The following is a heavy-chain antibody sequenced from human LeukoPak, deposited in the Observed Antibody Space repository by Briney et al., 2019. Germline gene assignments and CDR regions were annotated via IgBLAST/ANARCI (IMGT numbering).Heavy chain of an antibody. CDR3: ARGYSSGWYAGAAFDI. CDR2: INQDGSNK. V-gene: IGHV3-7*04. J-gene: IGHJ3*02. D-gene: IGHD6-19*01. CDR1: GFISSGYW. Sequence: GGSLRLSCADSGFISSGYWMNWGRQAPGKGLEWVANINQDGSNKYYVDSVKGRFTISRDNAKNSLYLQMDSLRAEDTALYYCARGYSSGWYAGAAFDIWGQGTMVTVSS.